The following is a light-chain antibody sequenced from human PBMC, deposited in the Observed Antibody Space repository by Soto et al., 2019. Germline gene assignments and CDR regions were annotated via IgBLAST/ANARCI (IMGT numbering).Light chain of an antibody. Sequence: DIVLTQSPGTLSLSPGIRATLSCRASQSINSDYLAWYQHKPGQAPRLLIYGASSRATGIPDRFSGSGSGTDFTLTISSLQPEDVATYYCQKFSAVPTFGGGTKVEI. V-gene: IGKV3-20*01. CDR2: GAS. J-gene: IGKJ4*01. CDR1: QSINSDY. CDR3: QKFSAVPT.